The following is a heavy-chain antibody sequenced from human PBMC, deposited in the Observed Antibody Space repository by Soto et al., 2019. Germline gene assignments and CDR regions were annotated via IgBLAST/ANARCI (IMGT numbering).Heavy chain of an antibody. Sequence: QVQLVESGGGVVQSGRSLRLSCATSGFTFSNYGMHWVRQAPGKGLEWVAVIWYDGSTERYADSVKGRFTISRDNSGNTVYLQMNSLRDEDTAIYYCARAGVEEAIQVGYLQYWGQGTLVTVSS. D-gene: IGHD2-8*01. CDR1: GFTFSNYG. CDR2: IWYDGSTE. V-gene: IGHV3-33*01. CDR3: ARAGVEEAIQVGYLQY. J-gene: IGHJ1*01.